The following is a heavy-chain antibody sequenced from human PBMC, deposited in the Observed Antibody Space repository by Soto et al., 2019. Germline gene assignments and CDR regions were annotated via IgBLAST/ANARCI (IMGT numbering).Heavy chain of an antibody. CDR2: IYPGDSDA. J-gene: IGHJ3*02. CDR3: ARARVSTPRLEDPFDI. V-gene: IGHV5-51*01. D-gene: IGHD5-12*01. Sequence: LGESLKISCKGSGYSFTTYWLAWVRQMPGKGLEYMGIIYPGDSDARYSPSLQGQVTLSVDKSINTAYLQWTGLKASDSAIYYCARARVSTPRLEDPFDIWGQGTMVTVSS. CDR1: GYSFTTYW.